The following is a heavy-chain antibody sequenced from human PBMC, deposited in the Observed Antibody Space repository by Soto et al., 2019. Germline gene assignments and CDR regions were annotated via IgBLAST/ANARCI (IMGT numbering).Heavy chain of an antibody. D-gene: IGHD4-17*01. Sequence: PSETLSLTCTVAGGSISGYYWRWIRQPPGKGLEWIGYIYYSGSTNYNPSLKSRVTISVDTSKNQFSLKLSSVTAADTAVYYCASLGDYGDYVDVFYDYWGQGTLVTVSS. CDR3: ASLGDYGDYVDVFYDY. CDR1: GGSISGYY. J-gene: IGHJ4*02. V-gene: IGHV4-59*01. CDR2: IYYSGST.